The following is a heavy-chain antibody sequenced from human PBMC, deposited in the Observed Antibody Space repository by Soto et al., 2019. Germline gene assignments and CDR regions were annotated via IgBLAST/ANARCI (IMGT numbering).Heavy chain of an antibody. CDR2: ITGRGDST. CDR3: AKDLYVQPPSGWFDP. V-gene: IGHV3-23*01. CDR1: GFPFGDHA. Sequence: EVQLLESGGGLVQPGGSLRLSCAASGFPFGDHASPWVGQPPGRGLGWVSAITGRGDSTYYADSVKGRFTISRDNSKSTLYLQMMSLRAEDTAVYYCAKDLYVQPPSGWFDPWGQGTVVTVSS. J-gene: IGHJ5*02. D-gene: IGHD1-26*01.